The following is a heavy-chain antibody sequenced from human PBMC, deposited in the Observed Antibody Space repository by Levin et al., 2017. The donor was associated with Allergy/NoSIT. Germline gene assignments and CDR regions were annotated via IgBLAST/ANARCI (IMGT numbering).Heavy chain of an antibody. CDR3: ARGRGGGSGSPFDI. CDR1: GGSFSGYY. V-gene: IGHV4-34*01. Sequence: PGGSLRLSCAVYGGSFSGYYWSWIRQPPGKGLEWIGEINHSGSTNYNPSLKSRVTISVDTSKNQFSLKLSSVTAADTAVYYCARGRGGGSGSPFDIWGQGTMVTVSS. J-gene: IGHJ3*02. CDR2: INHSGST. D-gene: IGHD3-10*01.